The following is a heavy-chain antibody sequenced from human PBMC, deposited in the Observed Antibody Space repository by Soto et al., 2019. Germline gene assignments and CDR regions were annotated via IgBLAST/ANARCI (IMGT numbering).Heavy chain of an antibody. Sequence: TGGSLRLSCAASGFTFSSYWMIWVRQAPGKGLEWVANIKQDGSEKYYVDSVKGRFTISRDNAKNSLYLQMNSLRAEDTAVYYCASGGGYSSGWPSDFDYWGQGTLVTVSS. V-gene: IGHV3-7*03. CDR1: GFTFSSYW. D-gene: IGHD6-19*01. J-gene: IGHJ4*02. CDR3: ASGGGYSSGWPSDFDY. CDR2: IKQDGSEK.